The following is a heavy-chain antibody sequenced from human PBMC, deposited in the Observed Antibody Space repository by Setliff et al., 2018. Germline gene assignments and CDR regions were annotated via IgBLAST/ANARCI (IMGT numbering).Heavy chain of an antibody. Sequence: SETLSLTCTVSGGSVSNSGFFWGWLRQAPGKGLEWIGNIYDSGSSNYNASLKSRLIITRDTSKNQISLKLTSVTAADTAVYYCATDRGDWGRYFDYWGQGLLVTVSS. V-gene: IGHV4-39*02. D-gene: IGHD3-10*01. J-gene: IGHJ4*02. CDR1: GGSVSNSGFF. CDR3: ATDRGDWGRYFDY. CDR2: IYDSGSS.